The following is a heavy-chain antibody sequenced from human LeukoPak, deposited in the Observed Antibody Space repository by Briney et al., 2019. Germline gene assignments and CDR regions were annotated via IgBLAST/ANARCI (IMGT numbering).Heavy chain of an antibody. V-gene: IGHV4-59*01. CDR3: ARAVSGSYWHY. D-gene: IGHD1-26*01. J-gene: IGHJ4*02. Sequence: PSETLSLTCTVSGGSISSYYWSWIRQPPGKGLEWIGYIYYSGNTNYNPSLKSRVTISVDTSKNQFSLKLSSVTAADTAVYYCARAVSGSYWHYWGQGTLVTVSS. CDR1: GGSISSYY. CDR2: IYYSGNT.